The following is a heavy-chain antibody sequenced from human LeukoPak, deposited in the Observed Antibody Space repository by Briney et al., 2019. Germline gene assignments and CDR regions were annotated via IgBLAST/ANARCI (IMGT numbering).Heavy chain of an antibody. V-gene: IGHV3-30*04. CDR2: ISDDVTYK. J-gene: IGHJ4*02. CDR3: TRGMLRQPPDY. Sequence: GGSLRLSCAASGFTFNSYSMHWVRQAPGTGLEWVTAISDDVTYKFYADSVKRRFTISRDNSKNTLYLHMNSLRVEDTAIYYCTRGMLRQPPDYWGQGMLVTVSS. CDR1: GFTFNSYS. D-gene: IGHD3-10*02.